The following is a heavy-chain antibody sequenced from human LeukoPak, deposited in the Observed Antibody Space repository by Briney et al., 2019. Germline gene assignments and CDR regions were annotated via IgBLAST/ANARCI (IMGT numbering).Heavy chain of an antibody. V-gene: IGHV4-34*01. J-gene: IGHJ3*02. Sequence: SETLSLTCAVYGGSFSGYYWSWIRQPPGKGLEWIGEINHSGSTNYNPSLKSQVTISVDTSKNQFSLKLSSVTAADTAVYYCARATIFGVVIGAFDIWGQGTMVTVSS. D-gene: IGHD3-3*01. CDR3: ARATIFGVVIGAFDI. CDR1: GGSFSGYY. CDR2: INHSGST.